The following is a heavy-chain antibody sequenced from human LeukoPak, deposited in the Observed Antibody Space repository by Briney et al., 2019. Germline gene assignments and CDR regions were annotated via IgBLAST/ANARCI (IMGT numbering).Heavy chain of an antibody. J-gene: IGHJ3*02. CDR3: TRDGYGFDI. CDR2: INGDGSST. CDR1: GFSFSSYW. Sequence: GGSLRLSCAASGFSFSSYWMHWVRQAPGKGLVWVSRINGDGSSTSYADSVKGRFTISRDNAKNTLYLQMNSLRAEDTAMYYCTRDGYGFDIWGQGTMVTVSS. V-gene: IGHV3-74*01.